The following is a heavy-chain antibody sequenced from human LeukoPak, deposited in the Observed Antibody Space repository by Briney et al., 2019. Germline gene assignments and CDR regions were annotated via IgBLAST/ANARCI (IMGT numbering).Heavy chain of an antibody. CDR3: ERRHYDTSGHVFDY. Sequence: GGSLRLSCAASGFTFSSYSMNWVRQAPGKGREWVSYISTSGGTIYYADSVKGRFTISRDNAMNSLYLQMNSLRAEATALYYCERRHYDTSGHVFDYWGQGTLVTVSS. V-gene: IGHV3-48*01. CDR1: GFTFSSYS. J-gene: IGHJ4*02. CDR2: ISTSGGTI. D-gene: IGHD3-22*01.